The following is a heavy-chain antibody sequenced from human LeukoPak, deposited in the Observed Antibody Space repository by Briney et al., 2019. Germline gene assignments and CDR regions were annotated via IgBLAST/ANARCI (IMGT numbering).Heavy chain of an antibody. J-gene: IGHJ4*02. CDR3: ASSSSSWYRADY. V-gene: IGHV4-30-2*01. D-gene: IGHD6-13*01. Sequence: PSQTLSLTCAVSGGSISSGGYSWGWIRQPPGKGLEWIGYIYHSGSTYYNPSLKSRVTISVDRSKNQFSLKLSSVTAADTAVYYCASSSSSWYRADYWGQGTLVTVSS. CDR2: IYHSGST. CDR1: GGSISSGGYS.